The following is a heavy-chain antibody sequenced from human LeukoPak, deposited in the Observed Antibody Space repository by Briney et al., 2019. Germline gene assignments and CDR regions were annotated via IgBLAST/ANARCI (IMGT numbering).Heavy chain of an antibody. Sequence: PGGSLRLSCAASGFTFSSYSMNWVRQAPGKGLEWVSSISSSSSYIYYADSVKGRFTISRDNAKNSLYQQMSSLRAEDTAVYYCARGIAVAGTPGYWGQGTLVTVSS. D-gene: IGHD6-19*01. CDR1: GFTFSSYS. V-gene: IGHV3-21*01. J-gene: IGHJ4*02. CDR2: ISSSSSYI. CDR3: ARGIAVAGTPGY.